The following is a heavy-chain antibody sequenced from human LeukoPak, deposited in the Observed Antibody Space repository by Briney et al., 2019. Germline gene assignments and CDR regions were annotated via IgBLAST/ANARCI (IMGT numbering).Heavy chain of an antibody. CDR3: TRVLYSSAWYGDHY. J-gene: IGHJ4*02. D-gene: IGHD6-19*01. CDR2: ISSSSTTI. Sequence: PGGSLRLSCAASGFTFSSYSMNWVRQAPGKGLEWLSYISSSSTTIYYADSVQGRFTISRDNAKNSLYLQMNSLRAEDTAAYYCTRVLYSSAWYGDHYWGQGALVTVSS. CDR1: GFTFSSYS. V-gene: IGHV3-48*01.